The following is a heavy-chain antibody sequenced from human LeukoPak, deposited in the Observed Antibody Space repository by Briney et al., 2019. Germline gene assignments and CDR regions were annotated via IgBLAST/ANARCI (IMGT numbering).Heavy chain of an antibody. CDR1: GGSINNYY. V-gene: IGHV4-59*08. D-gene: IGHD6-19*01. CDR3: ARHPFSAPFDY. CDR2: IYYTGST. Sequence: SETLSLTCTVSGGSINNYYWSWVRQPPGAGLEWLAYIYYTGSTNYNPSLKTRLTISVDTSKNQFSLSLNSVTAADTAVYYCARHPFSAPFDYWGQGTLVTVSS. J-gene: IGHJ4*02.